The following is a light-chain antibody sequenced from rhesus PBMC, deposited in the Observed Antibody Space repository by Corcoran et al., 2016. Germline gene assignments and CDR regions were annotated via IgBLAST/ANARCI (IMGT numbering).Light chain of an antibody. CDR2: KAS. Sequence: DIQMTQSPSSLSASVGDRVTITCRASENVNKYLNWYQQKPGKAPKLLIYKASPLQSGVPSRFSGSGSGTDYTFTISSLQPEDVSSYYCQHGYGTPLTFGGGTKVELK. V-gene: IGKV1-74*01. CDR3: QHGYGTPLT. J-gene: IGKJ4*01. CDR1: ENVNKY.